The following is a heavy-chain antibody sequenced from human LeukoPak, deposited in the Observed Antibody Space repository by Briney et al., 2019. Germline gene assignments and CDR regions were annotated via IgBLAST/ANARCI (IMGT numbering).Heavy chain of an antibody. CDR3: AKQVDSSGWYGEYYFDY. CDR2: ISGSGGST. J-gene: IGHJ4*02. Sequence: GGSLRLSCAASGFTFSSYAMSWVRQAPGKGLEWVSAISGSGGSTYYADSVKGRFTISRDNSKNTLYLQMNSLRAEDTAVYYCAKQVDSSGWYGEYYFDYWGQGTLVTVSS. CDR1: GFTFSSYA. V-gene: IGHV3-23*01. D-gene: IGHD6-19*01.